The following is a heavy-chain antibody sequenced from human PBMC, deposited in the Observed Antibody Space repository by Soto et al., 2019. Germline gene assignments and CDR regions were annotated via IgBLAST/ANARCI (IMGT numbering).Heavy chain of an antibody. J-gene: IGHJ4*02. CDR1: GFTFSSYA. CDR3: AKDGIGSSWTTYYFDY. CDR2: ISGSGGST. Sequence: GGSLRLSCAASGFTFSSYAMSWVRQAPGKGLEWVSAISGSGGSTYYADSVKGRFTISRDNSKNTLYLQMNSLRAEDTAVYYCAKDGIGSSWTTYYFDYWGQGTLVTVSS. V-gene: IGHV3-23*01. D-gene: IGHD6-13*01.